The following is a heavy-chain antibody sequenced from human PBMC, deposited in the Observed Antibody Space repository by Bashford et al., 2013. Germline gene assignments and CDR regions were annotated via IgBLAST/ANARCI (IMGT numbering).Heavy chain of an antibody. Sequence: ETLSLTCTVSGGSISSYYWSWIRQPPREGGVEWIGEINHSGSTYYNPSLKSRVTISVDTSKNQFSLKLSSVTAADTAVYYCARGPRGYYFDYWGQGTLVTVSS. CDR3: ARGPRGYYFDY. D-gene: IGHD3-10*01. J-gene: IGHJ4*02. CDR2: INHSGST. V-gene: IGHV4-34*01. CDR1: GGSISSYY.